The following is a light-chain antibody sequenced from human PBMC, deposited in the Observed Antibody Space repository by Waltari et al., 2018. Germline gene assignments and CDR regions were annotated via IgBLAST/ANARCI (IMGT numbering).Light chain of an antibody. Sequence: QSALTQPASVSGSPGQSITISCTGTSSDIGYYHYVPWYQQHPGKAPKIMFYDVSNRPSGVSNRFSGSKSGNTASLTISGLQAEDEADYYCSSYTASTTLIFGGGTKLTVL. V-gene: IGLV2-14*01. CDR3: SSYTASTTLI. CDR1: SSDIGYYHY. CDR2: DVS. J-gene: IGLJ2*01.